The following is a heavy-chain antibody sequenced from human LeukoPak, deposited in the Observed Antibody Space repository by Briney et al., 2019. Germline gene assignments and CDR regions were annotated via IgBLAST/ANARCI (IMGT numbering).Heavy chain of an antibody. D-gene: IGHD6-19*01. CDR3: ARDPPRVMRQWLARDAFDI. Sequence: ASVKVSCKASGYTFTGYYMHWVRQAPGQGLEWMGWINPNSGGTNYAQKFQGWVTMTRDTSISTAYMELSRLRSDDTAVYYYARDPPRVMRQWLARDAFDIWGQGTMVTVSS. J-gene: IGHJ3*02. CDR2: INPNSGGT. CDR1: GYTFTGYY. V-gene: IGHV1-2*04.